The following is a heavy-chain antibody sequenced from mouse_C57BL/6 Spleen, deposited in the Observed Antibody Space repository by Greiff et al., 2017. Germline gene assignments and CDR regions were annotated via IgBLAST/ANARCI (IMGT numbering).Heavy chain of an antibody. D-gene: IGHD2-4*01. CDR2: IRNKANNHAT. V-gene: IGHV6-6*01. CDR1: GFTFSDAW. Sequence: DVQLQESGGGLVQPGGSMKLSCAASGFTFSDAWMDWVRQSPEKGLEWVAEIRNKANNHATYYAESVKGRFTISRDDSKSSVYLQMNSLRAEDTGIYDCTRVYYDYDGDWYFDVWGTGTTVTVSS. J-gene: IGHJ1*03. CDR3: TRVYYDYDGDWYFDV.